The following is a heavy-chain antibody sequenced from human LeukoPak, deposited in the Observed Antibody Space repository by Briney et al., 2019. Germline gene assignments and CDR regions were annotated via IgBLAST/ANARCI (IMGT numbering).Heavy chain of an antibody. J-gene: IGHJ3*02. Sequence: SETLSLTCTVSGGSISTYYWSWIRQPPGKGLEWIAHVYYSGNTNYNPSLKSRVTISVDTSKNHFSLGLSSVTAADTAVYYCARGYTPDTLDIWGQGTMVSVSS. V-gene: IGHV4-59*01. D-gene: IGHD5-18*01. CDR1: GGSISTYY. CDR2: VYYSGNT. CDR3: ARGYTPDTLDI.